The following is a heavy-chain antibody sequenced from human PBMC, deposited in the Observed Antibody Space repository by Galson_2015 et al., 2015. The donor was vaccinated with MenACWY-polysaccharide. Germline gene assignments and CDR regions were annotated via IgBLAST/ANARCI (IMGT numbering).Heavy chain of an antibody. CDR2: ISGSGGST. Sequence: SLRLSCAASGLTFNNYALSWVRQAPGKGLEWVSGISGSGGSTDYADSVKGRFTISKDNSKKTLYLQVNSLRAEDTAVYYCAKGRYCGGDCYSLLDFWGQGTLVTVSS. J-gene: IGHJ4*02. CDR1: GLTFNNYA. V-gene: IGHV3-23*01. CDR3: AKGRYCGGDCYSLLDF. D-gene: IGHD2-21*02.